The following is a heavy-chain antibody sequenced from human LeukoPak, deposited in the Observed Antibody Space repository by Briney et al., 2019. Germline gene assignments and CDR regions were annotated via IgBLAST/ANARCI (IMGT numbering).Heavy chain of an antibody. D-gene: IGHD3-10*01. CDR1: GGTFSSYA. J-gene: IGHJ5*02. CDR2: IIPIFGTA. Sequence: SVKVSCEASGGTFSSYAISWVRQAPGQGLEWMGGIIPIFGTANYAQKFQGRVTITADESTSTAYMELSSLRSEDTAVYYCARESMVRGVNNWFDPWGQGTLVTVSS. CDR3: ARESMVRGVNNWFDP. V-gene: IGHV1-69*01.